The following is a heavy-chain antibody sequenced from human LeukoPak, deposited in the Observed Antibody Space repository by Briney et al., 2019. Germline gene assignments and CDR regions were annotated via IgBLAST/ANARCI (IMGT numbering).Heavy chain of an antibody. CDR1: GGSISSYY. CDR3: ARGLGSGWYYYYYGMDV. D-gene: IGHD6-19*01. V-gene: IGHV4-59*01. CDR2: IYYSGST. J-gene: IGHJ6*02. Sequence: SETLSLTCTVSGGSISSYYWSWIRQPPGKGLEWIGYIYYSGSTNYNPSLKSRVTISVDTSKNQFSLKLSSVTAAGTAVYYCARGLGSGWYYYYYGMDVWGQGTTVTVSS.